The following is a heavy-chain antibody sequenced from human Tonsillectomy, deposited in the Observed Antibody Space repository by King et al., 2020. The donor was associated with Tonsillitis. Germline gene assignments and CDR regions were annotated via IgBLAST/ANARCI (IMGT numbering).Heavy chain of an antibody. Sequence: VQLVESGGGVVQPGGSLRLSCAASGFTFSSYGMHWVRQAPGKGLEWVAFIRYDGSNKYCADSVKGRFTISRDNSKNTLYLQMTRPRAEDTTMYDCAKEVVRGVLIGYAYDVMDVWG. J-gene: IGHJ6*02. D-gene: IGHD3-10*01. V-gene: IGHV3-30*02. CDR2: IRYDGSNK. CDR1: GFTFSSYG. CDR3: AKEVVRGVLIGYAYDVMDV.